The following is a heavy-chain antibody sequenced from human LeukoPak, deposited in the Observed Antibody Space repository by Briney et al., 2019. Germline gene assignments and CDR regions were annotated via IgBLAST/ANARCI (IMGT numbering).Heavy chain of an antibody. D-gene: IGHD3-22*01. V-gene: IGHV4-34*01. J-gene: IGHJ4*02. Sequence: SETLSLTCTVSGGSISSYYWSWIRQPPGKGLEWIGEINHSGSTNYNPSLKSRVTISVDTSKNQFSLKLSSVTAADTAVYYCARGPYYYDSSGANDYWGQGTLVTVSS. CDR2: INHSGST. CDR3: ARGPYYYDSSGANDY. CDR1: GGSISSYY.